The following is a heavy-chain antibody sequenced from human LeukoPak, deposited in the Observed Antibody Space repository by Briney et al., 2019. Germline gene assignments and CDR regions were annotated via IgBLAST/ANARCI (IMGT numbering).Heavy chain of an antibody. Sequence: GGSLRLSCAASGFTFSSYAMGWVRQAPGKGLEWVSTINSNGGGTYYADPVKGRFTISRDNSKNTLYLQMNSLRAEDTAVYYCAKTDSSAYTAVRWGQGTLVTVSS. V-gene: IGHV3-23*01. CDR3: AKTDSSAYTAVR. D-gene: IGHD3-22*01. J-gene: IGHJ4*02. CDR1: GFTFSSYA. CDR2: INSNGGGT.